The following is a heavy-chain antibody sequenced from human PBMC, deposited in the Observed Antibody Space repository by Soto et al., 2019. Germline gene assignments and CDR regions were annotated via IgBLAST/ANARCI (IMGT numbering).Heavy chain of an antibody. J-gene: IGHJ6*03. CDR3: ARVSHRFRQQLSFYSYYMDL. V-gene: IGHV3-66*01. CDR1: GFTVSSNY. CDR2: LYSGGSA. Sequence: EVQLMESGGGLVQPGGSLRLSCAASGFTVSSNYMRWVRQVPGEGLQWVSDLYSGGSAHHADSVKDRFTISRDDSKNTVYLQMNSLRVEDTAVYYCARVSHRFRQQLSFYSYYMDLWGKGTTVTVSS. D-gene: IGHD1-1*01.